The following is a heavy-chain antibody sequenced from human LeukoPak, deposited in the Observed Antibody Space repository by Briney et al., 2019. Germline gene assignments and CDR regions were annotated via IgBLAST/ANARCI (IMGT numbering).Heavy chain of an antibody. CDR1: GFAYSHYG. CDR3: AKDAQRGFDYSNSLEY. V-gene: IGHV3-33*06. D-gene: IGHD4-11*01. Sequence: GGSLRLSCAASGFAYSHYGMHWVRQAPGKGLEWVAVIWSDATEKYYGDAVKGRFTISRDNSRNTLYLQMNSLRVEDTAVYYCAKDAQRGFDYSNSLEYWGQGTLVTVSS. CDR2: IWSDATEK. J-gene: IGHJ4*02.